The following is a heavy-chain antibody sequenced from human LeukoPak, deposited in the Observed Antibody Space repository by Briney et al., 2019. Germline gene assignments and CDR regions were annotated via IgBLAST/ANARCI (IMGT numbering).Heavy chain of an antibody. CDR2: ISSSGSTI. J-gene: IGHJ6*03. Sequence: GGSLRLSCAASGFTFSSYEMNWVRQAPGKGLEWVSYISSSGSTIYYADSVKGRFTISRDNAKNSLYLQMNSLRAEDTALYYCAKGEGNPLYYYMDVWGKGTTVTISS. CDR3: AKGEGNPLYYYMDV. V-gene: IGHV3-48*03. D-gene: IGHD1-14*01. CDR1: GFTFSSYE.